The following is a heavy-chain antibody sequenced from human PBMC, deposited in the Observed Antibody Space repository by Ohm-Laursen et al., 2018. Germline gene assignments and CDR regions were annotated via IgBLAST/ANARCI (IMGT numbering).Heavy chain of an antibody. D-gene: IGHD3-3*01. CDR1: GGSFSGYY. Sequence: GTLSLTCAVYGGSFSGYYWSWIRQPPGKGLEWIGEINHSGSTNYNPSLKSRVTISVDTSNNQISLKLSSVTAADTAVYYCGRDPSFGVVNWFDPWGQGTLVTVSS. CDR2: INHSGST. V-gene: IGHV4-34*01. CDR3: GRDPSFGVVNWFDP. J-gene: IGHJ5*02.